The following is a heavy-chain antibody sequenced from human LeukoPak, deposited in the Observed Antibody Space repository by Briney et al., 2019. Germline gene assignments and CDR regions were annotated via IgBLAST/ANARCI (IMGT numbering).Heavy chain of an antibody. D-gene: IGHD3-3*01. CDR3: ARSGTRITIFGVAPGAFDI. CDR1: GGSFSGYY. CDR2: INHSGST. J-gene: IGHJ3*02. Sequence: PSETLSLTCAVYGGSFSGYYWSWIRQPPGKGLEWIGQINHSGSTNYNPSLKSRVTISVDTSKNQFSLKLSSVTAADTAVYYCARSGTRITIFGVAPGAFDIWGQGTMVTVSS. V-gene: IGHV4-34*01.